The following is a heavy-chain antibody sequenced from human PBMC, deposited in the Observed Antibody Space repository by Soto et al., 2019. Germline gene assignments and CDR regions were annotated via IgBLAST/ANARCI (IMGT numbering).Heavy chain of an antibody. D-gene: IGHD6-19*01. V-gene: IGHV4-39*01. J-gene: IGHJ4*02. CDR2: IYYSGST. CDR3: ARQSAVAGTGTFDY. CDR1: GGSISSSSYY. Sequence: SETLSLTCTVSGGSISSSSYYWGWIRQPPGKGLEWIGSIYYSGSTYYNPSLKSRVTISVDTSKNQFSLKLSSVTAADTAVYYCARQSAVAGTGTFDYWGQGTPVTVSS.